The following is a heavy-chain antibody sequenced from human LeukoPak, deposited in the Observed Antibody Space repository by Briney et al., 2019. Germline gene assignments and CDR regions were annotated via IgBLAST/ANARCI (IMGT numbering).Heavy chain of an antibody. CDR2: INPSGGST. CDR1: GYTFTSYN. V-gene: IGHV1-46*01. J-gene: IGHJ3*02. D-gene: IGHD5-12*01. CDR3: ARDGRRDSGYEKADAFDI. Sequence: GASVKVSCKASGYTFTSYNMHWVRQAPGQGLEWMGIINPSGGSTSYAQKFQGRLTMTRDTSTRTVYMELSSLRSEDTVVYYCARDGRRDSGYEKADAFDIWGQGTRVTVSS.